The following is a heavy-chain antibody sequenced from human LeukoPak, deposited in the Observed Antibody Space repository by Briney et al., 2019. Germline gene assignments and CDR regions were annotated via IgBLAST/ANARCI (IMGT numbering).Heavy chain of an antibody. CDR2: IYHSGSA. J-gene: IGHJ4*02. CDR3: ARVDPPRRLDY. CDR1: GGSVSSTNS. D-gene: IGHD2-21*02. V-gene: IGHV4-4*02. Sequence: PSETLSLTCAVSGGSVSSTNSWSWVRPSPGKGLEWIGEIYHSGSANYNPSLRSRVTMSLDKSKNQFSLKLSSVTAADTAVYYCARVDPPRRLDYWGQGTLVTVSS.